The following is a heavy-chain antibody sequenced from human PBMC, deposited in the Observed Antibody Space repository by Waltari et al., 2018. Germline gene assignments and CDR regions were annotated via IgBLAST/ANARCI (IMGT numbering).Heavy chain of an antibody. CDR3: ARDTQTIIAVAGTGFDY. CDR2: INPSGGST. Sequence: QVQLVQSGAEVKKPGASVKVSCKASGYTFTSYYMHWVRQAPGQGLEWMGIINPSGGSTSDAKKFQGRVTMTRDTSTSTVYMEVSSLRSEDTAVYYCARDTQTIIAVAGTGFDYWGQGTLVTVST. D-gene: IGHD6-19*01. J-gene: IGHJ4*02. V-gene: IGHV1-46*01. CDR1: GYTFTSYY.